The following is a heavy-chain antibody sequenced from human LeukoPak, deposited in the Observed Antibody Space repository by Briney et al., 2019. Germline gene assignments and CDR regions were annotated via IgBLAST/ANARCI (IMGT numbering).Heavy chain of an antibody. Sequence: SQTLSLTCTVSGGSISSDSYYWSWIRQPAGKGLEWMGHIYTSGTTSYNPSLKSRVTISVDTSKNQFSLKLSSVTAADTAVYYCARAPHSSGFSYYFDYWGQGTLVTVSS. V-gene: IGHV4-61*09. D-gene: IGHD6-19*01. J-gene: IGHJ4*02. CDR1: GGSISSDSYY. CDR2: IYTSGTT. CDR3: ARAPHSSGFSYYFDY.